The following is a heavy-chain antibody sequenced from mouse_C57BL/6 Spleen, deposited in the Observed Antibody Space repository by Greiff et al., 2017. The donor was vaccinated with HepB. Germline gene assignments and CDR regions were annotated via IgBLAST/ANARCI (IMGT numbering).Heavy chain of an antibody. CDR2: IYPGSGST. Sequence: QVQLQQPGAELVKPGASVKMSCKASGYTFTSYWITWVKQSPEQGLEWIGDIYPGSGSTNYNEKFKSKATLTVDTSSSTAYMQLSSLTSEDSAVYYCAREGTTVVARDYWGQGTTLTVSS. V-gene: IGHV1-55*01. CDR1: GYTFTSYW. CDR3: AREGTTVVARDY. J-gene: IGHJ2*01. D-gene: IGHD1-1*01.